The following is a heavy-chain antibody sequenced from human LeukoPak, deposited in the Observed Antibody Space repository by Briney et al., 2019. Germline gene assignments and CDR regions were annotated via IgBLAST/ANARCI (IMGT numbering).Heavy chain of an antibody. CDR2: IYSGGST. J-gene: IGHJ5*02. V-gene: IGHV3-66*01. D-gene: IGHD6-19*01. Sequence: SGGSLRLSCAASGFTVSSNYMSWVRQAPGKGLEWVSVIYSGGSTYYADSVKGRFTISRDNSKNTLYLQMNSLRAEDTAVYYCAKDPPAVAGLYNWFDPWGQGTLVTVSS. CDR3: AKDPPAVAGLYNWFDP. CDR1: GFTVSSNY.